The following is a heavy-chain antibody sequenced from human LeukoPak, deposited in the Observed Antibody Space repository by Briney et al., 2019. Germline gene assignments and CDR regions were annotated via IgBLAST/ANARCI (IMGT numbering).Heavy chain of an antibody. CDR1: GFTVSRNY. Sequence: GGSLRLSCAASGFTVSRNYMSWVRQAPGKGLEWVSAFSGSGGDTYYADSVKGRFTISRDNSKNTLYLQMNSLRAEDTAVYYCAKSGYNRFDYWGQGTLVTVSS. V-gene: IGHV3-23*01. J-gene: IGHJ4*02. CDR2: FSGSGGDT. CDR3: AKSGYNRFDY. D-gene: IGHD5-24*01.